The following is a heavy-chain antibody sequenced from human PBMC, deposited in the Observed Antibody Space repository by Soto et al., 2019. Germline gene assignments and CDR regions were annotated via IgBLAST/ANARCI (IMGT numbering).Heavy chain of an antibody. Sequence: QVQLVQSGAEVKKPGSSVKVSCKASGGTFSSYTISWVRQAPGQGLEWMGRIIPILGIANYAQKFQGRVTSTADKSTSTAYMELSSLRSEDTAVYYCAREPSITMVRGAYFDYWGQGTLVTVSS. CDR3: AREPSITMVRGAYFDY. CDR2: IIPILGIA. CDR1: GGTFSSYT. D-gene: IGHD3-10*01. V-gene: IGHV1-69*08. J-gene: IGHJ4*02.